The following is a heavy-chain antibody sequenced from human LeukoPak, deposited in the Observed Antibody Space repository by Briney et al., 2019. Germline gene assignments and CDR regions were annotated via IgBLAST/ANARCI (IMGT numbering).Heavy chain of an antibody. CDR2: ISGSGGST. Sequence: GGSLRLXCAASGFTFSSYAMSWDRQAPGKELEWVSAISGSGGSTYYADSVKGRFTISRDNSKNTLYLQMNSLRAEDTAVYCCAKDQTRPDYFGYWGQGTLVTVSS. J-gene: IGHJ4*02. CDR1: GFTFSSYA. V-gene: IGHV3-23*01. CDR3: AKDQTRPDYFGY.